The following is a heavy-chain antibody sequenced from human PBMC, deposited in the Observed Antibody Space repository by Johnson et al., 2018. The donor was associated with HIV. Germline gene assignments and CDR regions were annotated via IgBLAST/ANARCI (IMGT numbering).Heavy chain of an antibody. V-gene: IGHV3-30*04. D-gene: IGHD1-26*01. J-gene: IGHJ3*02. Sequence: VQLVESGGGLVQPGGSLRLSCAASGFTFSSYAMSWVRQAPGKGLEWVAVISSDGSNEYYADSVRGRFTISRDSSKSALYLQMNSLRAEDTAVYYCARVGGSYGDAFDIWGQGTMVTVSS. CDR3: ARVGGSYGDAFDI. CDR2: ISSDGSNE. CDR1: GFTFSSYA.